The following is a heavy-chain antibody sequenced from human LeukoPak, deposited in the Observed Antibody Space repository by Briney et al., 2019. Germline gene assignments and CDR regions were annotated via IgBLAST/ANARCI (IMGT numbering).Heavy chain of an antibody. CDR2: IHQHGSKE. V-gene: IGHV3-7*01. CDR3: ARGWFGDLTPLHIDY. Sequence: GGSLRLSCTTSGFNFRAYWMGWVRQAPGKGLEWVANIHQHGSKENYLDSVKGRFTISRDNAKSSIYLQMNSLRVEDTAVYYCARGWFGDLTPLHIDYWGQGTLVTASS. J-gene: IGHJ4*02. CDR1: GFNFRAYW. D-gene: IGHD3-10*01.